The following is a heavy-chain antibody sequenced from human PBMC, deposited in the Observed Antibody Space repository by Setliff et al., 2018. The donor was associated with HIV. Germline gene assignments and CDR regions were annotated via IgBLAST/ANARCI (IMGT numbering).Heavy chain of an antibody. CDR1: GFTVSSNY. V-gene: IGHV3-53*01. CDR2: IYSGGIT. CDR3: ARLRLYNSALDY. J-gene: IGHJ4*02. Sequence: GGSLRLSCAASGFTVSSNYMSWVRQAPGKGLEWVSVIYSGGITYYTDSVKGRFTVSRDNSKNTLYLQMNSLRAEDTAVYYCARLRLYNSALDYWGQGTLVTVSS. D-gene: IGHD3-10*01.